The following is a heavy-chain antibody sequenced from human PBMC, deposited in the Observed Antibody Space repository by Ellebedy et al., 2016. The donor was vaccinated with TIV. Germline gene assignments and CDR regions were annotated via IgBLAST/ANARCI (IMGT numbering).Heavy chain of an antibody. CDR2: IYSSGNT. V-gene: IGHV4-4*07. D-gene: IGHD6-19*01. Sequence: MPSETLSLTCTVSGGSISSYYWSRIRQPAGKGLEWIGRIYSSGNTNYNPFLKSRVTMSVDTSKNQFSLKLSSVTAADTAVYYCARGKGSGWDWYFDLWGRGTLVTVSS. J-gene: IGHJ2*01. CDR3: ARGKGSGWDWYFDL. CDR1: GGSISSYY.